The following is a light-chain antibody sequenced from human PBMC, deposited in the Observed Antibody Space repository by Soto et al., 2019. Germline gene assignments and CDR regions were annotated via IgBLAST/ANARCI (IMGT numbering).Light chain of an antibody. V-gene: IGKV3-15*01. CDR1: QSIYEK. J-gene: IGKJ4*01. CDR3: QQYNRWPLT. CDR2: DTS. Sequence: EIVMTQSPATLSVSPGERVTLFCRASQSIYEKLAWYQQKPGQTPRLVIYDTSTRATGTPGSVSGSGSGTEFTLTISSLQSEDFAVYYCQQYNRWPLTFGGGTKVEIK.